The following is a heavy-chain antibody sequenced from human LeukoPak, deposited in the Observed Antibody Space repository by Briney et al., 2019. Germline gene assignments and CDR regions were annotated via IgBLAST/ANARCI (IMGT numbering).Heavy chain of an antibody. V-gene: IGHV4-59*01. CDR1: GGSFSSYY. CDR3: AGASSWYDFDS. D-gene: IGHD6-13*01. J-gene: IGHJ4*02. Sequence: SETLSLTCSVSGGSFSSYYWTWIRQPPGKGLEWIGYIFFSGSTNYSPSLKSRVTISIDTSKNQFSLKLSSVTAADTAIYYCAGASSWYDFDSWGQGTPVTVSP. CDR2: IFFSGST.